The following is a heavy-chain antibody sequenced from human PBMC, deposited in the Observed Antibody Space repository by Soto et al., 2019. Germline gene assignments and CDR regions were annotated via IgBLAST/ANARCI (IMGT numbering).Heavy chain of an antibody. CDR1: GGSISSGDYY. D-gene: IGHD6-6*01. CDR2: IYYSGST. V-gene: IGHV4-30-4*01. J-gene: IGHJ4*02. CDR3: ATLATPYSSSSWYYFDY. Sequence: SETLSLTCTVSGGSISSGDYYWSWIRQPPGKGLEWIGYIYYSGSTYYNPSLKSRVTISVDTSKNQFSLKLSSVTAADTAVYYCATLATPYSSSSWYYFDYWGQGTLVTVSS.